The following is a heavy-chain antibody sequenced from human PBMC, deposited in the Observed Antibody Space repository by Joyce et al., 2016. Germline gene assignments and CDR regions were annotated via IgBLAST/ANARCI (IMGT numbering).Heavy chain of an antibody. V-gene: IGHV3-23*01. CDR3: AKGDSSGYYYNYYFDH. Sequence: ELQLLESGGGLVQPGGSLTLTCAASGFTFSSSAMSWVHQGPGKGLEVVSGFSGSGGSRYYAESVKGRFTISRENSINTLYLQMNSVRDEDTAVYFCAKGDSSGYYYNYYFDHWGQGIRVTVSS. CDR1: GFTFSSSA. J-gene: IGHJ4*02. CDR2: FSGSGGSR. D-gene: IGHD3-22*01.